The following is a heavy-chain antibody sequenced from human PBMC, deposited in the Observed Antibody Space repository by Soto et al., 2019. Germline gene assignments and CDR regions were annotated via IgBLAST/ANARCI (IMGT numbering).Heavy chain of an antibody. CDR3: AREREGFYDSSGQGAPGYYYGMDA. CDR1: GGSIRRSY. J-gene: IGHJ6*02. Sequence: SDTPSLTGTVCGGSIRRSYGSWILQRAGKGLEWMGRIYTSGSTDYNPSLKSRVTMSVDTPKNQFSLKLSSVTAADTAVYYCAREREGFYDSSGQGAPGYYYGMDACGQGTTVTGSS. V-gene: IGHV4-4*07. CDR2: IYTSGST. D-gene: IGHD3-22*01.